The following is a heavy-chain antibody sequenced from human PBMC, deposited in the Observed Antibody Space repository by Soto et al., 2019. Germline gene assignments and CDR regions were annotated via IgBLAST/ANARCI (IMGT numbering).Heavy chain of an antibody. D-gene: IGHD3-3*01. CDR2: ISGYNGNT. CDR1: GYTFTSHG. V-gene: IGHV1-18*01. Sequence: QVQLVQSEAEVKKPGASVKVSCKASGYTFTSHGISWVRQAPGQGLEWMGWISGYNGNTNYLQKFQGRVTMTTDTSTNTAYMEVRSLRSDDTAVYYCARDTKIFGVLIWGDYGMDVWGQGTTVTVSS. CDR3: ARDTKIFGVLIWGDYGMDV. J-gene: IGHJ6*02.